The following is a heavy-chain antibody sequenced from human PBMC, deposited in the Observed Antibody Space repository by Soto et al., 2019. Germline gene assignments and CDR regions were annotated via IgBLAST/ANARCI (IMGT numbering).Heavy chain of an antibody. V-gene: IGHV3-33*01. Sequence: QVQLVESGGGVVQPGRSLRLSCAVSGFTFNTYGFHWVRQAPGKGLEWVSVIWSDGNNKYYADSVKGRFTISRDSSKNTLYLQMNSLRVEVMAVSYCARIQLETIMALDCCGQGTLVTVSS. CDR2: IWSDGNNK. CDR3: ARIQLETIMALDC. D-gene: IGHD1-1*01. J-gene: IGHJ4*02. CDR1: GFTFNTYG.